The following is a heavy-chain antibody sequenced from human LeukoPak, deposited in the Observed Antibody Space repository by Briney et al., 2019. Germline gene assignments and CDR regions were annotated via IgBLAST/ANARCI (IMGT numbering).Heavy chain of an antibody. CDR3: AREVYGDYVGEFFHYYGMDV. CDR2: ISGSGTST. CDR1: GFTFSSYA. D-gene: IGHD4-17*01. Sequence: GGSLRLSCAASGFTFSSYAVSWVRQAPGKGLEWVSGISGSGTSTYYADSVKGRFTISRDNLKNTLYLQMNSLRAEDTAVYYCAREVYGDYVGEFFHYYGMDVWGQGTTVTVSS. J-gene: IGHJ6*02. V-gene: IGHV3-23*01.